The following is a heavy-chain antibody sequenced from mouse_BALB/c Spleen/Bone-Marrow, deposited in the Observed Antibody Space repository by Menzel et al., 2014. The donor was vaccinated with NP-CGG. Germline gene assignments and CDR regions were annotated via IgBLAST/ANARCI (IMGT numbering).Heavy chain of an antibody. CDR3: ARGLRGYAMDY. CDR1: GCTFSSYT. J-gene: IGHJ4*01. CDR2: ISNGGGST. D-gene: IGHD2-4*01. V-gene: IGHV5-12-2*01. Sequence: EVKLVESGGGLVQPGGSLKLSRAASGCTFSSYTMSWVRQTPEKRLEWVAYISNGGGSTYYPDTVKGRFTISRDNAKNTLYLQMSSLKSEDTAMYYCARGLRGYAMDYWGQGTSVTVSS.